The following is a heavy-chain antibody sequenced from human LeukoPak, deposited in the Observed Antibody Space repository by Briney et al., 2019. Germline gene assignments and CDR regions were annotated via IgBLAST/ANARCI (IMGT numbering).Heavy chain of an antibody. D-gene: IGHD6-19*01. J-gene: IGHJ4*02. CDR1: GFTLSSYA. V-gene: IGHV3-23*01. CDR3: AKLTSVWRWGDH. Sequence: GGSLTLYCAASGFTLSSYAMSRVRQAPGKGLVWVSTLNNNDANSYYAVSVTGPFIISRANSKDTLYLQMNSLRAEDTAVYFCAKLTSVWRWGDHWGQGTLVTVSS. CDR2: LNNNDANS.